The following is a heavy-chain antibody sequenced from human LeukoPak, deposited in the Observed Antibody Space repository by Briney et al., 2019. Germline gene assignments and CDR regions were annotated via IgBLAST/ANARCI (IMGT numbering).Heavy chain of an antibody. Sequence: GRSLRLSCAASGFTFSSYDMHWVRQATGKGLEWVSAIGTAGDTYYPGSVKGRFTISRENAKNSLYLQMNSLRAGDTAVYYCARGERRDGYNAFYYGMDVWGQGTTVTVSS. V-gene: IGHV3-13*01. CDR2: IGTAGDT. CDR3: ARGERRDGYNAFYYGMDV. D-gene: IGHD5-24*01. J-gene: IGHJ6*02. CDR1: GFTFSSYD.